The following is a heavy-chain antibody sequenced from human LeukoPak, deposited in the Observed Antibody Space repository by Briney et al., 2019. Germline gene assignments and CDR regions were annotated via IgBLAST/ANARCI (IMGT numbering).Heavy chain of an antibody. J-gene: IGHJ4*02. CDR3: ARRRDYDSSGYFSGYFDY. Sequence: SETLSLTCTVSGGSISSYYWSWIRQPPGKGLEWIGYIYYSGSTNYNPSLKSRVTISVDTSKNQFSLKLSSVTAADTAVYYCARRRDYDSSGYFSGYFDYWGQGTLVTVSS. CDR2: IYYSGST. V-gene: IGHV4-59*08. D-gene: IGHD3-22*01. CDR1: GGSISSYY.